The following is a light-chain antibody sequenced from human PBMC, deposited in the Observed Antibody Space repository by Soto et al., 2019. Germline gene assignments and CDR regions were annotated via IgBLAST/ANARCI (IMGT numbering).Light chain of an antibody. CDR1: RSDVGGYNY. CDR3: CSYTSSSTYV. J-gene: IGLJ1*01. CDR2: DVT. V-gene: IGLV2-14*03. Sequence: QSVLTQPASVSGSPGQSITISCTGTRSDVGGYNYVYWHQHHPGKAPKLIIYDVTNRPSGVSDRFSGSKSGNTASLTISGLQAEDEADYYCCSYTSSSTYVFGPGTKSPS.